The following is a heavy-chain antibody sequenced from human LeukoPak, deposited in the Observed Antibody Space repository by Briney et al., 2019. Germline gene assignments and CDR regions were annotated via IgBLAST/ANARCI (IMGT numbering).Heavy chain of an antibody. CDR3: ATSGSGGNYPLDY. CDR1: GFTFSSYA. Sequence: GALRLSCAASGFTFSSYAMNWVRQAPGKGLEWVSSITRSSSYIYYADSVKGRFTISRDNAKNSLFLQVNSLRAGDTALYYCATSGSGGNYPLDYWGQGTLVTVSS. J-gene: IGHJ4*02. CDR2: ITRSSSYI. V-gene: IGHV3-21*01. D-gene: IGHD1-26*01.